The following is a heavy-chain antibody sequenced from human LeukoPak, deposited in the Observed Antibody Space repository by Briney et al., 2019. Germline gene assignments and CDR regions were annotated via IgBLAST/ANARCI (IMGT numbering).Heavy chain of an antibody. CDR1: GYTFTGYN. CDR2: ISPNSGGT. J-gene: IGHJ3*02. V-gene: IGHV1-2*02. D-gene: IGHD3-10*01. Sequence: ASLKLSCTTSGYTFTGYNIHWVRQAPGQGPEWMAWISPNSGGTNYAQTFQDRVSMTRDTSINTAYMELSSLRSDDTAVYYCVRDGSFDIWGQGTMVTVSS. CDR3: VRDGSFDI.